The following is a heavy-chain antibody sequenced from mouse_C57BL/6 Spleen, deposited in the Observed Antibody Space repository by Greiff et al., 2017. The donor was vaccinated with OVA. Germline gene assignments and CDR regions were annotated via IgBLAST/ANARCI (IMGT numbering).Heavy chain of an antibody. CDR1: GYTFTDYY. V-gene: IGHV1-26*01. CDR2: INPNNGGT. J-gene: IGHJ2*01. D-gene: IGHD1-1*01. CDR3: ARSYYYGSSYVDY. Sequence: EVKLQQSGPELVKPGASVKISCKASGYTFTDYYMNWVKQSHGKSLEWIGDINPNNGGTSYNQKFKGKATLTVDKSSSTAYMELRSLTSEDSAVYYCARSYYYGSSYVDYWGQGTTLTVSS.